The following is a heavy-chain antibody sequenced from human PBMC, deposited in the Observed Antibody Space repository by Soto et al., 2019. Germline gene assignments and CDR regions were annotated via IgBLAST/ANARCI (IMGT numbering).Heavy chain of an antibody. J-gene: IGHJ6*03. CDR3: ARDSHSQQPNHRWGGGYVDV. V-gene: IGHV4-31*11. Sequence: QLQLQESGPGLVKPSQTLSLTCAVSGGSISNGGYYWSWIRQHPGKGLEWIGYIYFSGSTYYNPSLKSRVTISVATPKTQFSLKLSSVTAADTAVYSCARDSHSQQPNHRWGGGYVDVWGKGTTVTVSS. D-gene: IGHD6-13*01. CDR2: IYFSGST. CDR1: GGSISNGGYY.